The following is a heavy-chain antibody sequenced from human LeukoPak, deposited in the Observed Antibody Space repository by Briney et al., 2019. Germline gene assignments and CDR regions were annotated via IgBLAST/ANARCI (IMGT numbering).Heavy chain of an antibody. Sequence: ASVKVSCKASGYTFTSYGISWVRQAPGQGLEWMGWISAYNGNTNYAQKFQGRVTMTRDTSTSTVYMELSSLRSEDTAVYYCARGSTLYAHDYWGQGTLVTVSS. CDR1: GYTFTSYG. CDR3: ARGSTLYAHDY. CDR2: ISAYNGNT. J-gene: IGHJ4*02. D-gene: IGHD2-8*01. V-gene: IGHV1-18*01.